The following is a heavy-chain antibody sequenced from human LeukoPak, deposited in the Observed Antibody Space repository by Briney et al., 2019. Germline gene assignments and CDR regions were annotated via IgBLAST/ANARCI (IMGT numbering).Heavy chain of an antibody. CDR3: AKTSGGNY. CDR1: GFTFSSYA. D-gene: IGHD2-15*01. J-gene: IGHJ4*02. CDR2: ISEAGGST. V-gene: IGHV3-23*01. Sequence: GGSLRLSCAASGFTFSSYAMTWVRQAPGRGLEWVSTISEAGGSTYYADSVKGRFTISRDNSKNTLYLQMSSLRAEDTAVYYCAKTSGGNYWGQGTLVTVSS.